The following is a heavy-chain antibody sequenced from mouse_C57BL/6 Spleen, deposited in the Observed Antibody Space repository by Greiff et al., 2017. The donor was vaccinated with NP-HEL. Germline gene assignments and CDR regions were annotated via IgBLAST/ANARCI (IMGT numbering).Heavy chain of an antibody. CDR3: ARGGVYYGNQYYFDY. Sequence: VQLKESGPGLVKPSQSLSLTCSVTGYSITSGYYWNWIRQFPGNKLEWMGYISYDGSNNYNPSLKNRISITRDTSKNQFFLKLNSVTTEDTATYYCARGGVYYGNQYYFDYWGQGTTLTVSS. D-gene: IGHD2-1*01. CDR2: ISYDGSN. V-gene: IGHV3-6*01. CDR1: GYSITSGYY. J-gene: IGHJ2*01.